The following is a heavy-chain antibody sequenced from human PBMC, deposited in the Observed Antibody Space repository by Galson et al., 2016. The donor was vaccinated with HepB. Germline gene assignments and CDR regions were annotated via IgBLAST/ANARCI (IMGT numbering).Heavy chain of an antibody. CDR1: GFIFSGSG. V-gene: IGHV3-33*01. J-gene: IGHJ4*02. CDR3: VREFDY. Sequence: SLRLSCAASGFIFSGSGMHWVRQAPGKGLEWLAVIWYDGSQKYYIDSVKGRFTISRDNSKNMLYLQMNSLRAEDTALYYCVREFDYWGQGTLVTVSS. CDR2: IWYDGSQK.